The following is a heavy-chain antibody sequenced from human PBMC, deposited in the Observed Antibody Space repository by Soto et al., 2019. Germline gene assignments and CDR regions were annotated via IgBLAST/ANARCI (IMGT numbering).Heavy chain of an antibody. D-gene: IGHD5-18*01. V-gene: IGHV4-31*11. CDR1: GASISRGGSC. CDR3: VSGYPWVGFDY. J-gene: IGHJ4*02. CDR2: IYHSGST. Sequence: SETLSLTCAVSGASISRGGSCCSWARHHPGKGLEWSGYIYHSGSTYYNPSLTSRVTISVDTSKNQFSLKVTSVTAADTAVYNCVSGYPWVGFDYWGQGTLVTVSS.